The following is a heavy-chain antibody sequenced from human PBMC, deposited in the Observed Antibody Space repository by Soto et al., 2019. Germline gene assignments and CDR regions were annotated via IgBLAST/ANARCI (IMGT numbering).Heavy chain of an antibody. CDR3: AKGSSSPIVTGYYYWFDP. CDR1: GFTFDDYA. V-gene: IGHV3-9*01. CDR2: ISWHSGSI. J-gene: IGHJ5*02. Sequence: EVQLVESGGGLVQPGRSLRLSCAASGFTFDDYAMHWVRQAPGKGLEWVSGISWHSGSIGYADSVKDRFTISRDNAKNSLYLQMNSLRAEDTALYYCAKGSSSPIVTGYYYWFDPWGQGTLVTVSS. D-gene: IGHD3-9*01.